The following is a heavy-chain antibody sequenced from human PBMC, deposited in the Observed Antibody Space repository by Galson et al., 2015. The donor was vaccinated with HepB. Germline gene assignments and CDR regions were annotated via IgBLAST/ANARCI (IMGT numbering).Heavy chain of an antibody. D-gene: IGHD6-19*01. Sequence: SLRLSCAASGFTVSSYYMSWVRQAPGKGLEWVSVIYSGGSTYYADSVRGRFTISRDNSKNTQYLQMNSLRADDTAVYYCARGYSSGNLDFDYWGQGTLVTVSS. V-gene: IGHV3-53*01. J-gene: IGHJ4*02. CDR2: IYSGGST. CDR3: ARGYSSGNLDFDY. CDR1: GFTVSSYY.